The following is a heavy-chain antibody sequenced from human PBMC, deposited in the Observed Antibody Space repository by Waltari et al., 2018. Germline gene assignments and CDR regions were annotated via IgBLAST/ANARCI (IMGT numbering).Heavy chain of an antibody. V-gene: IGHV4-4*07. Sequence: QVQLQESGPGLVKPSETLSLPCTVSGGPIRSYYWSWTRQPAGKGLEWIGRIYTSGSTNYNPSLKSRVTMSVDTSKNQFSLKLSSVTAADTAVYYCARGTISAEDYWGQGTLVTVSS. CDR2: IYTSGST. J-gene: IGHJ4*02. CDR3: ARGTISAEDY. CDR1: GGPIRSYY. D-gene: IGHD2-2*01.